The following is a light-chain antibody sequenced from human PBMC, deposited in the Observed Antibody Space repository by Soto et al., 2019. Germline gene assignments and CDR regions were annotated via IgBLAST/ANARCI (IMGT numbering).Light chain of an antibody. Sequence: EIVMTQSPATLSVSPGERATLSCRASQSVSSNLAWYQQKPGQAPRLLIYGASTRATGIPARFGGSGSGTEFTLTISSLQSEDFAVYYCQQYNNWPRALTFGGGTKVEIK. CDR2: GAS. CDR3: QQYNNWPRALT. J-gene: IGKJ4*01. CDR1: QSVSSN. V-gene: IGKV3-15*01.